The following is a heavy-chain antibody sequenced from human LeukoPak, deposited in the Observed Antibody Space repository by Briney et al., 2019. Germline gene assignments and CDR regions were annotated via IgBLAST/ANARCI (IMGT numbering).Heavy chain of an antibody. V-gene: IGHV3-30*18. J-gene: IGHJ4*02. Sequence: GRSLRLSCAASGFTFSSYGMHWVRQAPGKGLEWVAVISYDGSNKYYADSVKGRFTISRDNSKNTLYLQMNSLRAEDTAVYYCAKDPRYIGCGYFDYWGQGTLVTVSS. D-gene: IGHD1-14*01. CDR2: ISYDGSNK. CDR3: AKDPRYIGCGYFDY. CDR1: GFTFSSYG.